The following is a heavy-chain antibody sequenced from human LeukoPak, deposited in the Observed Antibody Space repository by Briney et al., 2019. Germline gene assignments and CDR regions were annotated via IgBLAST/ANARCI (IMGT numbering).Heavy chain of an antibody. Sequence: GGYLRLSCVASGFTFNSYAMSWVRQAPGKGLEWVSAISGSGGSTYYADYVKGRFTISRDNSKSTLYLQMNSLGAEDTALYYCAKDNGYCTSTSCFLEYWGQGTLVTVSS. CDR3: AKDNGYCTSTSCFLEY. V-gene: IGHV3-23*01. J-gene: IGHJ4*02. D-gene: IGHD2-2*03. CDR2: ISGSGGST. CDR1: GFTFNSYA.